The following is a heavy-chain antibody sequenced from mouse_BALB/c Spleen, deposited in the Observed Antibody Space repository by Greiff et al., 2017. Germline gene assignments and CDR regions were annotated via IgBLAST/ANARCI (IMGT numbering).Heavy chain of an antibody. Sequence: EVKLMESGGGLVQPGGSRKLSCAASGFTFSSFGMHWVRQAPEKGLEWVAYISSGSSTIYYADTVKGRFTISRDNPKNTLFLQMTSLRSEDTAMYYCVRGGYFDYWGQGTTLTVSS. CDR2: ISSGSSTI. CDR1: GFTFSSFG. J-gene: IGHJ2*01. V-gene: IGHV5-17*02. CDR3: VRGGYFDY.